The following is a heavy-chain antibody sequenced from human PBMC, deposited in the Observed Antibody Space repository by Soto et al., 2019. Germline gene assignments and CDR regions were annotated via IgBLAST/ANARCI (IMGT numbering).Heavy chain of an antibody. V-gene: IGHV3-48*02. D-gene: IGHD1-26*01. CDR1: GFNFSSYS. Sequence: GGSLRLSCAASGFNFSSYSMNWVRQAPGKGLEWVSYIGSNSSTIYYADSVKGRFTISRDNAKNSLYLQMDSLRDEDTAVYYCARRGGSYRDFQHWGQGTLVTVSS. CDR3: ARRGGSYRDFQH. CDR2: IGSNSSTI. J-gene: IGHJ1*01.